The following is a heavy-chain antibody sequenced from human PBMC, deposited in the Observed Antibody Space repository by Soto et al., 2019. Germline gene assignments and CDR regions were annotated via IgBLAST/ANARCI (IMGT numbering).Heavy chain of an antibody. CDR3: ARDLLLAAAGRYYYYGMDV. CDR2: IYYSGST. Sequence: SETLSLTCTVSGGSISSGGYYWSWIRQHPGKGLEWIGYIYYSGSTNYNPSLKSRVTISVDTSKNQFSLKLSSVTAADTAVYYCARDLLLAAAGRYYYYGMDVWGQGTTVTVSS. V-gene: IGHV4-61*08. D-gene: IGHD6-13*01. J-gene: IGHJ6*02. CDR1: GGSISSGGYY.